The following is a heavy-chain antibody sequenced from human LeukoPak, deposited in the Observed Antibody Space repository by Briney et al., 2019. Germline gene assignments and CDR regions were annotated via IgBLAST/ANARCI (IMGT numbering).Heavy chain of an antibody. CDR2: IYYSGST. CDR3: ARDRYDYDAFDI. CDR1: GGSISSYY. Sequence: SETLSLTCTVSGGSISSYYWSWIRQPPGKGLEWIGYIYYSGSTNYNPSLTSRVTISVDTSKNQFSLKLSSVTAADTAVYYCARDRYDYDAFDIWGQGTMVTVSS. V-gene: IGHV4-59*01. D-gene: IGHD4-11*01. J-gene: IGHJ3*02.